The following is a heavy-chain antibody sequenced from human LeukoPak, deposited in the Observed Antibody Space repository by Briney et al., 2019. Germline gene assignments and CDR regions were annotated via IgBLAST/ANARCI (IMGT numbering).Heavy chain of an antibody. D-gene: IGHD2-21*02. V-gene: IGHV4-59*01. J-gene: IGHJ4*02. CDR3: ARAGPGGDRHDY. CDR2: IYYSGST. CDR1: GGSISSYY. Sequence: SETLSLTCTVSGGSISSYYWSWIRQPPGKGLEWIGYIYYSGSTNYNPSLKSRVTISVDTSKNQFSLKLSSVTAADTAVYYCARAGPGGDRHDYWGQGTPVTVSS.